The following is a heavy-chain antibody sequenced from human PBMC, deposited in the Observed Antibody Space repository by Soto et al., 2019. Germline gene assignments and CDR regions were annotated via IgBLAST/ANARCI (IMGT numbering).Heavy chain of an antibody. Sequence: QVQLVESGGGVVQPGRSLRLYCAASGFTFSSYGMHWVRQAPGKGLEWVAVIWYDGSNKYYADSVKGPFTISRDNSKNTLYMQLNSLRAEDTAVYYCPRDRLAVAGRCHGYTDAFDIWGQGTMVTVSS. CDR3: PRDRLAVAGRCHGYTDAFDI. CDR1: GFTFSSYG. D-gene: IGHD6-19*01. CDR2: IWYDGSNK. V-gene: IGHV3-33*01. J-gene: IGHJ3*02.